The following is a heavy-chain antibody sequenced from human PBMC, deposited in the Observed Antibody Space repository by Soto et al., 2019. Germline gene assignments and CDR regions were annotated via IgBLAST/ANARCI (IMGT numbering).Heavy chain of an antibody. CDR3: AKDTGLEWLFPDY. CDR1: GFTFSSYG. CDR2: ISYDGSNK. J-gene: IGHJ4*02. V-gene: IGHV3-30*18. Sequence: QVQLVESGGGVVQPGRSLRLSCAASGFTFSSYGMHWVRQAPGKGLEWVAVISYDGSNKYYADSVKGRFTISRDNSKNTLYLQMNSLRAEDTAVYYCAKDTGLEWLFPDYWGQGTLVTVSS. D-gene: IGHD3-3*01.